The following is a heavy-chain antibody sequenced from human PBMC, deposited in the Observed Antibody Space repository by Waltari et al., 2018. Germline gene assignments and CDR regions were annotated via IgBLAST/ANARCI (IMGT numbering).Heavy chain of an antibody. CDR2: IIPIFGTA. D-gene: IGHD1-26*01. Sequence: QVQLVQSGAEVKKPGSSVKVSCKASGGTFSSYAISWVRQAPGQGLEWMGGIIPIFGTANYAQKLQGRVTITADESTSTAYRELSSLRSEDTAVYYCARGVGELLLGGNYYYYGMDVWGQGTTVTVSS. V-gene: IGHV1-69*01. CDR1: GGTFSSYA. J-gene: IGHJ6*02. CDR3: ARGVGELLLGGNYYYYGMDV.